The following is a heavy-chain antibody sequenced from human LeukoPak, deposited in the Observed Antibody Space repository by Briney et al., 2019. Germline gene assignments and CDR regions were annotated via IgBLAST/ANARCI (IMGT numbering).Heavy chain of an antibody. CDR1: GYTFTSYG. CDR3: ARDNSVGDIAWWFDP. D-gene: IGHD3-16*02. V-gene: IGHV1-18*01. J-gene: IGHJ5*02. Sequence: GASVKVPCKASGYTFTSYGISWVRQAPGQGLEWMGWISAYNGNTNYAQKLQGRVTMTTDTSTSTAHMELRSLRSDDTAVYYCARDNSVGDIAWWFDPWGQGTLVTVSS. CDR2: ISAYNGNT.